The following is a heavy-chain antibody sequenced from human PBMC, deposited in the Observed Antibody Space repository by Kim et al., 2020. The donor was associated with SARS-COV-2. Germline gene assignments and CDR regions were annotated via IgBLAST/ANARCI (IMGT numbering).Heavy chain of an antibody. CDR2: IKQDGSEK. D-gene: IGHD2-15*01. V-gene: IGHV3-7*01. J-gene: IGHJ2*01. CDR3: ARAPLYCSGGNCYSGYWYFDL. Sequence: GGSLRLSCAASGFTFSNYWMSWVRQAPGKGLEWVANIKQDGSEKYYVDSVKGRFTISRDNAKNSLYLQMNSLRAEDTAVYYCARAPLYCSGGNCYSGYWYFDLRGRGTLVTVSS. CDR1: GFTFSNYW.